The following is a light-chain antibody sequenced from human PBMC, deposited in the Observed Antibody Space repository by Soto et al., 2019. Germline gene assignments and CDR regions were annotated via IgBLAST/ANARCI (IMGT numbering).Light chain of an antibody. CDR1: SSDVGSSNL. CDR2: EAI. V-gene: IGLV2-14*02. Sequence: QSALTQPASVSGSPGQSITISCTGTSSDVGSSNLVSWYQHHPGKAPKLIIYEAIKRPSGVSDRFSGSKSGNTASLTISGLQGDDESDYYCCSFTSDITYVFGTGTQLTVL. CDR3: CSFTSDITYV. J-gene: IGLJ1*01.